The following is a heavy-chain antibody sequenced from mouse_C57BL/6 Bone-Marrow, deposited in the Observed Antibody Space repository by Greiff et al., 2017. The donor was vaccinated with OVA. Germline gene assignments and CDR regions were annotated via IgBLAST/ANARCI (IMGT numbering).Heavy chain of an antibody. Sequence: VQLQQSGPELVKPGASVKLSCKASGYAFSSSWMNWVKQRPGTGLEWIGRIYPGDGDTKYNGKFKGKATLTADKYYSTAYMQLSSLTSEDSAVYLCARDGIGRTLFAMCYWGQGASVTV. D-gene: IGHD2-14*01. CDR1: GYAFSSSW. CDR2: IYPGDGDT. CDR3: ARDGIGRTLFAMCY. V-gene: IGHV1-82*01. J-gene: IGHJ4*01.